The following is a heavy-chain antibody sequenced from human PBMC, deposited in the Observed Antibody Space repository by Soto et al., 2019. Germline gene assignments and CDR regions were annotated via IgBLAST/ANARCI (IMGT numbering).Heavy chain of an antibody. CDR1: GYTLPELS. Sequence: ASVKVSCKVSGYTLPELSMHWVRQAPGKGLEWMGGFDPEDGETIYAQKFQGRVTMTEDTSTDTAYMELSSLRSEDTAVYYCALGKQQLAQKYYYYYYMDVWGKGTTVTVSS. J-gene: IGHJ6*03. D-gene: IGHD6-13*01. CDR2: FDPEDGET. CDR3: ALGKQQLAQKYYYYYYMDV. V-gene: IGHV1-24*01.